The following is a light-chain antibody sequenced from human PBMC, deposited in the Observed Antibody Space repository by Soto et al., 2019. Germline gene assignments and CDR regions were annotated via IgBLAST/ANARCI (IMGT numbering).Light chain of an antibody. Sequence: DIQMTQSPSTLSGSVGDRVTITCRASQTISSWLAWYQQKPGKAPKLLIYKASNLQSGVPSRFSGSGSGTDFTLTISNLQPEDFATYYCQQANSFPISFGQGTRLEIK. CDR1: QTISSW. J-gene: IGKJ5*01. V-gene: IGKV1-5*03. CDR2: KAS. CDR3: QQANSFPIS.